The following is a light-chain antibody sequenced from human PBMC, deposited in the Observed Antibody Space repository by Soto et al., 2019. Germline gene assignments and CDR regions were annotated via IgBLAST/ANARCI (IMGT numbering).Light chain of an antibody. CDR1: QSVSSN. CDR3: QQFGYSLWT. CDR2: GAS. Sequence: EIGLTQSPGTLSLSPGERATLSCRASQSVSSNFAWYQQTPGQAPRLLIYGASTRAAGIPDRFSGAGSGTDFTLTISRLEPEDFAVYYCQQFGYSLWTFGQGTKVDIK. V-gene: IGKV3-20*01. J-gene: IGKJ1*01.